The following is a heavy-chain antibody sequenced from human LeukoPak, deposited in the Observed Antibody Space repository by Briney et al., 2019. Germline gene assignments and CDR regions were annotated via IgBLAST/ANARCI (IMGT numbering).Heavy chain of an antibody. CDR1: GFTFSSYA. V-gene: IGHV3-30*04. D-gene: IGHD3-10*01. CDR3: ARAPITMVRVVIRAWSY. Sequence: GGSLRLSCAASGFTFSSYAMHWVRQAPGKGLEWVAVISYDGSNKYYADSVKGRFTISRDNSKNTLYLQMNSLRAEDTAVYYCARAPITMVRVVIRAWSYWGQGTLVTVSS. CDR2: ISYDGSNK. J-gene: IGHJ4*02.